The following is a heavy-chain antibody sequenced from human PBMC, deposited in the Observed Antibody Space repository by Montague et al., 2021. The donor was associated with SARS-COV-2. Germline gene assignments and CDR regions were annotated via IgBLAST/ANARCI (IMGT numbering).Heavy chain of an antibody. CDR2: INHRGTT. Sequence: SETLSLTCAVFDWSFSDFYWSWIRQPPGKGLEWIGEINHRGTTYYNPSLQRRVTISVDTSKNQFSLKLNSVTAADAAVYYCASGDEHGSDYLDVWGKETTVTVSS. J-gene: IGHJ6*03. CDR1: DWSFSDFY. V-gene: IGHV4-34*01. D-gene: IGHD1-26*01. CDR3: ASGDEHGSDYLDV.